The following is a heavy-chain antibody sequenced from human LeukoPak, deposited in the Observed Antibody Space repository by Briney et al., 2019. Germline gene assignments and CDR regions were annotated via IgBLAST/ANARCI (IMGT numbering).Heavy chain of an antibody. CDR3: ARAWYYDYRTNY. D-gene: IGHD3-16*01. Sequence: GGSLRLSCAASGFTFSSYGTHWVRQAPGKGLEWVAVIWYDGSNKYYADSVKGRFTISRDNSKNTLYLQMNSLRAEDTAVYYCARAWYYDYRTNYWGQGTLVTVSS. J-gene: IGHJ4*02. CDR1: GFTFSSYG. V-gene: IGHV3-33*01. CDR2: IWYDGSNK.